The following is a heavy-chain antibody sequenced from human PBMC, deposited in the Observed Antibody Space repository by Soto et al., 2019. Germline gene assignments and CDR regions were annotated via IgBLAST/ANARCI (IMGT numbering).Heavy chain of an antibody. J-gene: IGHJ6*02. CDR1: GFTFSGSA. CDR3: TRRPDTAMVPPGMDV. V-gene: IGHV3-73*01. D-gene: IGHD5-18*01. Sequence: EVQLVESGGGLVQPGGSLKLSCAASGFTFSGSAMHWVRQTSGKGLEWVGRIRSKINSYATAYAASVKGRFTISRDDSXNTAYLQMNSLKTEDTAVYYCTRRPDTAMVPPGMDVWGQGTTVSVSS. CDR2: IRSKINSYAT.